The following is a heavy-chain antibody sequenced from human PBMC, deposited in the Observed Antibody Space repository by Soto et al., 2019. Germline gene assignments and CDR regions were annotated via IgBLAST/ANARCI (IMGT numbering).Heavy chain of an antibody. CDR2: IWYDGSNK. CDR3: ARDWGIAVAGRKGAFDI. D-gene: IGHD6-19*01. J-gene: IGHJ3*02. CDR1: GFTFSSYG. V-gene: IGHV3-33*01. Sequence: QVQLVESGGGVVQPGRSLRLSCAASGFTFSSYGMHWVRQAPGNGLEWVAIIWYDGSNKYYADSVKGRFTVSRDNSKNTLYLQMNSLRAEDTAVYYCARDWGIAVAGRKGAFDIWGQGTMVTVSS.